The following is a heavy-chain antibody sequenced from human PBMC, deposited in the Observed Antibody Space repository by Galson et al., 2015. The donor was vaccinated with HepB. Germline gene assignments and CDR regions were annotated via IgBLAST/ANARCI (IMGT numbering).Heavy chain of an antibody. CDR2: IGGSGGNT. D-gene: IGHD6-19*01. J-gene: IGHJ4*02. Sequence: SLRLSCAASGFTFSSYAMSWVRQAPGKGLGWVSGIGGSGGNTHYADYVKGRFTISRDNSKNTLYLQMNSLRAEDTAVYYCAKDVYRSGADYFDYWGQGTLVAVSS. CDR3: AKDVYRSGADYFDY. CDR1: GFTFSSYA. V-gene: IGHV3-23*01.